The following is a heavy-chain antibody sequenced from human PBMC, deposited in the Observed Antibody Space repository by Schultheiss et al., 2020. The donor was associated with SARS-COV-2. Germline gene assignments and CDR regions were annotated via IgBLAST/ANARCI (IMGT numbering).Heavy chain of an antibody. CDR3: AKSPGTLFDP. J-gene: IGHJ5*02. CDR1: GGTFSSYA. CDR2: IIPIFGTA. V-gene: IGHV1-69*06. Sequence: SVKVSCKASGGTFSSYAISWVRQAPGQGLEWMGGIIPIFGTANYAQKFQGRVTITADKSTSTAYMELSRLRSDDTAVYYCAKSPGTLFDPWGQGTLVTVSS.